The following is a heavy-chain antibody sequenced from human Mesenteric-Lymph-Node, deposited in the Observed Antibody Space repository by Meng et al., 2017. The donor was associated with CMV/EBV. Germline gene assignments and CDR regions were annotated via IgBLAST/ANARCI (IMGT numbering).Heavy chain of an antibody. Sequence: SETLSLTCTVSGGSVSGYYWSWIRQPPGKGLEWIGYIYYNGGTDYNPFLNSRVTISVDTSKNQFSLKLSSVTAADTAVYYCAREIFAARPGRYFDYWGQGILVTVSS. D-gene: IGHD6-6*01. J-gene: IGHJ4*02. V-gene: IGHV4-59*02. CDR2: IYYNGGT. CDR3: AREIFAARPGRYFDY. CDR1: GGSVSGYY.